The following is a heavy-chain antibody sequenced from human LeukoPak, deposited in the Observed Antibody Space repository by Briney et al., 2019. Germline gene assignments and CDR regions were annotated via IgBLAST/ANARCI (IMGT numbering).Heavy chain of an antibody. J-gene: IGHJ2*01. D-gene: IGHD2-2*01. CDR2: ISWNGGSI. Sequence: GRSLRLSCAASGFTFDDYAMHWVRQAPGKGLEWVSGISWNGGSIGYADSVKGRFTISRDNAKNSLYLQMNSLRAEDMALYYCAKSVVPAAGDWYFDLWGRGTLVTVSS. CDR3: AKSVVPAAGDWYFDL. V-gene: IGHV3-9*03. CDR1: GFTFDDYA.